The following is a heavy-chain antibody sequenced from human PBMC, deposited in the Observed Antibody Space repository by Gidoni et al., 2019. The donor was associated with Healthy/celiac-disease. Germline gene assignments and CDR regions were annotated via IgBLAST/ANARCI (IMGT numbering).Heavy chain of an antibody. CDR3: ARDPLDYYGSGSYYYRGDY. CDR1: GCTFSSDS. D-gene: IGHD3-10*01. CDR2: ISSSSSTI. Sequence: EVQLVESGGGLVQPGGSVRRACAASGCTFSSDSMNWVRQAPGKGLEWVSYISSSSSTIYYADSVKGRFTISRDNAKNSLYLQMNSLRDEDTAVYYCARDPLDYYGSGSYYYRGDYWGQGTLVTVSS. J-gene: IGHJ4*02. V-gene: IGHV3-48*02.